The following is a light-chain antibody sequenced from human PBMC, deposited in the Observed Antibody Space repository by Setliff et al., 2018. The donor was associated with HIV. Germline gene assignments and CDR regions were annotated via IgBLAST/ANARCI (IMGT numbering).Light chain of an antibody. V-gene: IGLV2-23*01. Sequence: QSALTQPASVSGSPGQSITISCIGTSSDIGRYNLVSWYQQYPGKAPKLMIYQATKRPSGVSNRFSGSKSGSTASLTISGLQAEDEADYYCCSNTGSNTYVFGSGTKVTVL. CDR3: CSNTGSNTYV. CDR2: QAT. J-gene: IGLJ1*01. CDR1: SSDIGRYNL.